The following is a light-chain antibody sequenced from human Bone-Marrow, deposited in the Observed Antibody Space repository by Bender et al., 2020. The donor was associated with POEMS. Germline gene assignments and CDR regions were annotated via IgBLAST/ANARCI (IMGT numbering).Light chain of an antibody. CDR2: EVN. CDR1: SRDVGGYNY. Sequence: QSALTQPPSASGSPGQSVTISCTGTSRDVGGYNYVSWYQQHPGKAPKLILYEVNKRPSGVPDRFSGSKSGNTASLTVSGLQAEDEADYYCSSSAGSSNLVFGGGTELTVL. J-gene: IGLJ2*01. CDR3: SSSAGSSNLV. V-gene: IGLV2-8*01.